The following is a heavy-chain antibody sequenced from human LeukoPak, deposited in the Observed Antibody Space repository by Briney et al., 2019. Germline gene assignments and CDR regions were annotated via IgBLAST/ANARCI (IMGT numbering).Heavy chain of an antibody. V-gene: IGHV3-30-3*01. Sequence: PGGSLRLSCAASGFTFSSYAMHWVRQAPGKGLEWVAVISYDGSIKYYADSVKGRFTISRDNSKNTLYLQMNSLRAEDTAVYYCARASDTAMGDGEYYFDYWGQGTLVTVSS. CDR3: ARASDTAMGDGEYYFDY. D-gene: IGHD5-18*01. CDR2: ISYDGSIK. CDR1: GFTFSSYA. J-gene: IGHJ4*02.